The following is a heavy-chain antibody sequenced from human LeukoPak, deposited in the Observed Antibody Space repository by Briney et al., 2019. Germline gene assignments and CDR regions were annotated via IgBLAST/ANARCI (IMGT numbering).Heavy chain of an antibody. J-gene: IGHJ4*02. CDR3: ARGPGEWLRSPPGY. Sequence: GGSLRLSCAASGFTFSDYYMSWIRQAPGKGLEWISYITSTGNTIYYADSVKGRFTISRDNAKNSLYLQMNSLRAEDTAVYYCARGPGEWLRSPPGYWGQGTLVTVST. V-gene: IGHV3-11*01. D-gene: IGHD5-12*01. CDR1: GFTFSDYY. CDR2: ITSTGNTI.